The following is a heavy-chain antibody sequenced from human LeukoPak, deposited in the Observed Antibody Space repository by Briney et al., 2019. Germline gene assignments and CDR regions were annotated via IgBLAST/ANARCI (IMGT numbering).Heavy chain of an antibody. CDR2: ISYDGSNE. Sequence: GGSLRLSCAASGFTFSSYAMHWVXQAPGKGLEWVALISYDGSNEYYADSVKGRFTVSRDNSKNTLYLQMNGLRAEDTAVYYCASDMSYSGYYIDYWGQGTLVTVSS. CDR3: ASDMSYSGYYIDY. CDR1: GFTFSSYA. D-gene: IGHD3-3*01. V-gene: IGHV3-30-3*01. J-gene: IGHJ4*02.